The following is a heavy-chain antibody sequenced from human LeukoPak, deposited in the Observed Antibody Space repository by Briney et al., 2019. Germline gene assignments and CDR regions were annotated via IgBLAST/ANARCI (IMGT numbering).Heavy chain of an antibody. CDR3: AREIGGYNWL. V-gene: IGHV3-21*01. Sequence: PGGSLTLSCAASGFTFSSYSMNWVRQAPGKGLEWVSSISSSSSYIYYADSVKGRFTISRDNAKNSLYLQMNSLRAEDTAVYYCAREIGGYNWLWGQGTLVTVSS. CDR2: ISSSSSYI. CDR1: GFTFSSYS. D-gene: IGHD1-20*01. J-gene: IGHJ4*02.